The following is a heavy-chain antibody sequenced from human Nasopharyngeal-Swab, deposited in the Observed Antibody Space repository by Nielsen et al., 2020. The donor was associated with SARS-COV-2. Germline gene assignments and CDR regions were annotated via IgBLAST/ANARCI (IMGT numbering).Heavy chain of an antibody. CDR1: GASFTGIF. J-gene: IGHJ6*02. Sequence: SETLSLTCTYKGASFTGIFWNWVRQPPGKGLEWIGEFSHSGTATYNPSLTGRVTISLDTAWSQFSLRLSSLSGADTAVYFCARGGQDNALDVWDQGTKVAVSS. D-gene: IGHD1-1*01. CDR2: FSHSGTA. CDR3: ARGGQDNALDV. V-gene: IGHV4-34*01.